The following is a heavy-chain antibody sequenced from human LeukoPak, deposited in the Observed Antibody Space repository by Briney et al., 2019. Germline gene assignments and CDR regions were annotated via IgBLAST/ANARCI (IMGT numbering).Heavy chain of an antibody. J-gene: IGHJ3*02. Sequence: PGRSLRLFCAASGFTFSSYGMHWVRQAPGKGLERVAVIWYDGSNKYYADSVKGRFTISRDNSKNTLYLQMNSLRAEDTAVYYCARERGYETHDAFDIWGQGTMVTVSS. CDR2: IWYDGSNK. CDR1: GFTFSSYG. CDR3: ARERGYETHDAFDI. V-gene: IGHV3-33*01. D-gene: IGHD5-12*01.